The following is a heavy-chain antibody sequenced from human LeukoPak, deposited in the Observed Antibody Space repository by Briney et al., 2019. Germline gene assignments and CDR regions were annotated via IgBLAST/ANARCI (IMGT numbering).Heavy chain of an antibody. CDR3: ATDDLQGYCSGGSCYTFDY. CDR2: IIPIFGTA. V-gene: IGHV1-69*13. D-gene: IGHD2-15*01. Sequence: SVKVSCKASGGTFSSYAISWVRQAPGQGLEWMGGIIPIFGTANYAQKFQGRVTITADESTSTAYMELSSLRSEDTAVYYCATDDLQGYCSGGSCYTFDYWGQGTLVTVSS. CDR1: GGTFSSYA. J-gene: IGHJ4*02.